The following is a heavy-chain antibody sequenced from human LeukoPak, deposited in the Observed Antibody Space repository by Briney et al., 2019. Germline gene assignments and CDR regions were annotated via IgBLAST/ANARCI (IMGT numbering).Heavy chain of an antibody. CDR2: IRYDGSNK. D-gene: IGHD6-19*01. J-gene: IGHJ4*02. CDR3: ARDLRQWLIQGSLDY. CDR1: GFTFSSYG. V-gene: IGHV3-30*02. Sequence: PGGSLRLSCAASGFTFSSYGMHWVRQAPGKGLEWVAFIRYDGSNKYYSDSVKGRFSISRDNSKNTLYLQMNSLRAEDTAVYYCARDLRQWLIQGSLDYWGQGTLVTVSS.